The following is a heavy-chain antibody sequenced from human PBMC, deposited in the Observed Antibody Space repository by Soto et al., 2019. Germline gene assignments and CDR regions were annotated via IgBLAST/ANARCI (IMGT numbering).Heavy chain of an antibody. Sequence: GGSLRLSCATSGFTFSSYAMSWVRQAPGKGLEWVSTITSSGSNTYYTDSVKGRFTISRDNSKNTLYLQMNSLRAEDTAVYSCAKEHDYGYYGWFDPWGQGTLVTVSS. CDR1: GFTFSSYA. V-gene: IGHV3-23*01. CDR2: ITSSGSNT. D-gene: IGHD5-18*01. CDR3: AKEHDYGYYGWFDP. J-gene: IGHJ5*02.